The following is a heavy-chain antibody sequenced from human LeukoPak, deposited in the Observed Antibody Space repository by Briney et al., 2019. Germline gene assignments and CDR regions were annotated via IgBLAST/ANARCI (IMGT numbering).Heavy chain of an antibody. J-gene: IGHJ4*02. CDR3: ARDPGFYYDSRETHYDY. V-gene: IGHV4-39*07. Sequence: SETLSLTCTVSGASIGDTFYYWGWIRQPPGKGLEWIGSIYHTGRTNYNPSLKSRVALSVDTSKNQFSLKLTSVTAADTALYHCARDPGFYYDSRETHYDYWGQGTLATVSS. CDR1: GASIGDTFYY. CDR2: IYHTGRT. D-gene: IGHD3-22*01.